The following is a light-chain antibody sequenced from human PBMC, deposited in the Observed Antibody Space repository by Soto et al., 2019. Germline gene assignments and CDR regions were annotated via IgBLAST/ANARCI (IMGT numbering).Light chain of an antibody. CDR1: QSVSGW. Sequence: DIQMTQSPSTLSASVGDRVTIVCRASQSVSGWLAWYQQRPGKAPKVLISGASSLGSGVPSRFSGSGSGTEFTLTISSLQPEDFANYYCQQYNSYPWTFGQGTKVEMK. CDR2: GAS. CDR3: QQYNSYPWT. J-gene: IGKJ1*01. V-gene: IGKV1-5*02.